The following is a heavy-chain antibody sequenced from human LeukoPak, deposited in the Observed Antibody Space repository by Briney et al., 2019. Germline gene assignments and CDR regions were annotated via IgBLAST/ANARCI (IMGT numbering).Heavy chain of an antibody. CDR1: GGSFSGYY. CDR2: INHSGNT. CDR3: ARGALWFAELPLDS. J-gene: IGHJ4*02. D-gene: IGHD3-10*01. Sequence: PSETLSLTCAVYGGSFSGYYWSWIRQPPGKGLEWIGEINHSGNTNSHPSLKSRVTISVDTSKNQFSLKLSSVTAADTAVYYCARGALWFAELPLDSWGQGTLVTVSS. V-gene: IGHV4-34*01.